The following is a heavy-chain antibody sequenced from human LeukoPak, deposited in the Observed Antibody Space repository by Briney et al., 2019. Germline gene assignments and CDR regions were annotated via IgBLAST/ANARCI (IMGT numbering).Heavy chain of an antibody. Sequence: PGGSLRLSCAASGFTFSSYWMSWVRQAPGKGLEWVANIKQDGGEKFYVDSVKGRFTISRDNAKNSLFLQMNSLRAEDTAVYYCAKAERDHYYYYMDVWGKGTTVTVSS. CDR3: AKAERDHYYYYMDV. CDR1: GFTFSSYW. D-gene: IGHD1-1*01. CDR2: IKQDGGEK. V-gene: IGHV3-7*01. J-gene: IGHJ6*03.